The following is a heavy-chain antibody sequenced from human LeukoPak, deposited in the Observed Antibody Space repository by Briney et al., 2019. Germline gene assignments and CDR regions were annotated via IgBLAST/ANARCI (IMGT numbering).Heavy chain of an antibody. CDR3: ARRPGIAVAGFDY. J-gene: IGHJ4*02. V-gene: IGHV4-4*07. CDR2: IYSNGHI. Sequence: SETLSLTCTVSGGSISGYYWNWIRQAAGKGLEWVGRIYSNGHIDHNASLKSRVTISVDTSKNQFSLKLSSVTAADTAVYYCARRPGIAVAGFDYWGQGTLVTVSS. D-gene: IGHD6-19*01. CDR1: GGSISGYY.